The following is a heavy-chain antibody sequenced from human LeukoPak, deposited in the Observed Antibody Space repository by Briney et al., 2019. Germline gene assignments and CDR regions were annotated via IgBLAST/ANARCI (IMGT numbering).Heavy chain of an antibody. Sequence: ASVKVSCKASGYTFTKFDINWVRQATGQGLEWMGIINPSAGNTGFTQKFQGRVTMTRDASTSTVYMGLSSLTSEDTAVYYCAREPRDSFYFDYWGQGTLVTVSS. D-gene: IGHD2-15*01. CDR2: INPSAGNT. V-gene: IGHV1-46*01. J-gene: IGHJ4*02. CDR3: AREPRDSFYFDY. CDR1: GYTFTKFD.